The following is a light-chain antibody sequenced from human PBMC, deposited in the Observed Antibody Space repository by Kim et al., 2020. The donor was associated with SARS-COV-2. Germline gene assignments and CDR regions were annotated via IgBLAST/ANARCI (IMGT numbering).Light chain of an antibody. V-gene: IGKV1-39*01. CDR3: QQCYSTPYS. CDR1: QCVSSY. J-gene: IGKJ2*03. Sequence: SASVGDRVNLTCRANQCVSSYLNWYQQKPGKAPELLIYSASSLPSGLPSRFCGCGSGTAFTLTISRPQPEDFATYYCQQCYSTPYSFGQGTKLEI. CDR2: SAS.